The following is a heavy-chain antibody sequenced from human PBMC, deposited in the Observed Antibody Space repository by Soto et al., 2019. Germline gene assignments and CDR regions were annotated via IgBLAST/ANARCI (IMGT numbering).Heavy chain of an antibody. Sequence: SETLSLTCAVYGGSFSGYYWSWIRQPPGKGLEWVGEINHSGSTNYNPSLKSRVTISVDTSKNQFSLKLSSVTAADTAVYYCARVARRYCSSTSCYARVARKYNWFDPWGQGTLVTVSS. CDR2: INHSGST. J-gene: IGHJ5*02. D-gene: IGHD2-2*01. CDR1: GGSFSGYY. V-gene: IGHV4-34*01. CDR3: ARVARRYCSSTSCYARVARKYNWFDP.